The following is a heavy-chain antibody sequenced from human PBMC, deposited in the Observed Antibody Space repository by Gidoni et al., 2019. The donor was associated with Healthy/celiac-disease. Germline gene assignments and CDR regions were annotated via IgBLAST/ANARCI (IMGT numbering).Heavy chain of an antibody. CDR2: IYYSGST. D-gene: IGHD6-6*01. CDR3: ARMTGSSETAYYYGMDV. Sequence: QVQLQESGPGLVKPSQTLSLTCTVSGGSISSGGYYWSWIRQHPGKGLEWIGYIYYSGSTYYNPSLKSRVTISVDTSKNQFSLKLSSVTAADTAVYYCARMTGSSETAYYYGMDVWGQGTTVTVSS. J-gene: IGHJ6*02. V-gene: IGHV4-31*03. CDR1: GGSISSGGYY.